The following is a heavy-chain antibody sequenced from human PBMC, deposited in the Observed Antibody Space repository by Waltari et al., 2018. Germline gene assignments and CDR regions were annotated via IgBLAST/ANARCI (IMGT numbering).Heavy chain of an antibody. J-gene: IGHJ4*02. CDR2: IFHSGKT. D-gene: IGHD3-22*01. Sequence: QVQMQESGPGLVKPSETLSLNCDVSGYSLSGYFWGWLRQPPGKGLEWNGSIFHSGKTYYNPSLKSRVTLSVDTSKNQISLKLSSVTAADTAVYYCARSSGYYSFSYWGQGTLVTVSS. CDR3: ARSSGYYSFSY. V-gene: IGHV4-38-2*01. CDR1: GYSLSGYF.